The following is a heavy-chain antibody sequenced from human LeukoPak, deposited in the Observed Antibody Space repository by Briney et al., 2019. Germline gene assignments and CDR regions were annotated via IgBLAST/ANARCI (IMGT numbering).Heavy chain of an antibody. CDR1: GGSFSGYY. V-gene: IGHV4-34*01. Sequence: RPSETLSLTCAVYGGSFSGYYWTWIRQPPGKGLEWIGEMNHSGYTHYNPSLKSRVTISVDTSKNQFSLKVTSVTAADTAVYYCARRLGRKFGERFYYYHYMDVWGKGTTVTISS. D-gene: IGHD3-10*01. J-gene: IGHJ6*03. CDR2: MNHSGYT. CDR3: ARRLGRKFGERFYYYHYMDV.